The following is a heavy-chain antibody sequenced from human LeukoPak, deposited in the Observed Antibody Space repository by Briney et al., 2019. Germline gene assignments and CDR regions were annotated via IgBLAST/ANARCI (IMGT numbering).Heavy chain of an antibody. CDR2: IYPGDSDT. D-gene: IGHD6-6*01. Sequence: GESLKISCKGSGYSFTNYWIGWVRQMPGKGLEWMGIIYPGDSDTRYSSSFQGQVTISADKSISTAYLQWSSLKASDTAMYYCARPSYSSSRYYYYGMDVWGQGTTVTVSS. CDR3: ARPSYSSSRYYYYGMDV. CDR1: GYSFTNYW. J-gene: IGHJ6*02. V-gene: IGHV5-51*01.